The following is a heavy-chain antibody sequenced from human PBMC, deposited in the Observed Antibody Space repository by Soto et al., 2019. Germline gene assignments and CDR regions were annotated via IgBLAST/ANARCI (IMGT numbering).Heavy chain of an antibody. V-gene: IGHV4-31*03. Sequence: SETLSLTCTVSGGSISSGGYYWSWIRQHPGKGLEWVGYIYDSRTTYYNPSLKSRVTISEDTSKNQFSLNLSSVTAADTAVYYCARGFLEWLSHPYYGMDVWGQGTTVTV. CDR3: ARGFLEWLSHPYYGMDV. CDR2: IYDSRTT. CDR1: GGSISSGGYY. J-gene: IGHJ6*02. D-gene: IGHD3-3*01.